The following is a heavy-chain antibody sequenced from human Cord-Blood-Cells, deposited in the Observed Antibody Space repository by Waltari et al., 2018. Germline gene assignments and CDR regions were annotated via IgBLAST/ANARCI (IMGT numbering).Heavy chain of an antibody. CDR2: IYWDDDK. J-gene: IGHJ4*02. CDR3: ASSYCGGDCYSRDFDY. CDR1: GFSLSTSGVG. D-gene: IGHD2-21*01. V-gene: IGHV2-5*02. Sequence: QLTLKESGPTLVKPTQTLTLSCTFSGFSLSTSGVGVGWLRQPPGKALEWLALIYWDDDKRYSPSLKSRLTITKDTSKNQVVLTMTNMDPVDTATYYCASSYCGGDCYSRDFDYWGQGTLVTVSS.